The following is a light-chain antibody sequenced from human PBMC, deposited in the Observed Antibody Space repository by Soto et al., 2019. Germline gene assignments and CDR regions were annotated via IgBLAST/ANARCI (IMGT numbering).Light chain of an antibody. CDR3: QQYGSSPRT. Sequence: EIVLTQSPGTLSLSPGERATLSCRASQSVSSSYLAWDQQKPGQAPRLLIYGASSRATGIPDRFSGSGSGTDFTLTISRLEPEDFAVYYCQQYGSSPRTFGQWTKVEIK. J-gene: IGKJ1*01. CDR1: QSVSSSY. V-gene: IGKV3-20*01. CDR2: GAS.